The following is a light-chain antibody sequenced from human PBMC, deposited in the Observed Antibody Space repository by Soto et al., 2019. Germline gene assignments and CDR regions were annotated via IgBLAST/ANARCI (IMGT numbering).Light chain of an antibody. J-gene: IGLJ2*01. CDR1: SSDVGGYHF. CDR2: DVS. V-gene: IGLV2-11*01. Sequence: SVLTQPRSVSGSPGQSVTIACTGTSSDVGGYHFVSWYQQHPGKAPKVMIYDVSKRPSGVPDRFSGSKSDNTASLTISGLQAEDEADYYCCPHAGNYEVFGGGTKVTVL. CDR3: CPHAGNYEV.